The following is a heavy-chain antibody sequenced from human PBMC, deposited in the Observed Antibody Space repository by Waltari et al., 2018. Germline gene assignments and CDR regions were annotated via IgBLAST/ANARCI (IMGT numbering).Heavy chain of an antibody. D-gene: IGHD3-3*01. CDR2: INHSGST. CDR1: GGSFSGYY. J-gene: IGHJ3*02. Sequence: QLQLQESGAGLLKPSETLSLTCAVYGGSFSGYYWSWIRQPPGKGLEWIGEINHSGSTNYNPSLKSRVTISVDTSKNQFSLKLSSVTAADTAVYYCASSITIFGVVFVAFDIWGQGTMVTVSS. V-gene: IGHV4-34*01. CDR3: ASSITIFGVVFVAFDI.